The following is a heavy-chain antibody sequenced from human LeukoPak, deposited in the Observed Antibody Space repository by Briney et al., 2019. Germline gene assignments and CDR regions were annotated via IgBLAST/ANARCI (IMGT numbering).Heavy chain of an antibody. CDR1: GYTFTSYY. CDR2: INPSGGST. J-gene: IGHJ4*02. V-gene: IGHV1-46*01. CDR3: ARGTRGYDFWSGYYNY. D-gene: IGHD3-3*01. Sequence: GGSLRLSCAASGYTFTSYYMHWVRQAPGQGLEWMGIINPSGGSTSYAQKFQGRVTMTRDMSTSTVYMELSSLRSEDTAVYYCARGTRGYDFWSGYYNYWGQGTLVTVSS.